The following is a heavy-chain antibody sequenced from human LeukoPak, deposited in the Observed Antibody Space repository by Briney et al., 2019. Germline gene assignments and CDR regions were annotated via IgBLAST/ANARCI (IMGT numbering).Heavy chain of an antibody. CDR3: ARARIEYSYGYYFDY. Sequence: AASVKVSCKASGGTFSSYTISWVRQAPGQGPEWMGRIIPILGIANYAQKFQGRVTITADKSTSTAYMELSSLRSEDTAVYYCARARIEYSYGYYFDYWGQGTLVTVSS. J-gene: IGHJ4*02. V-gene: IGHV1-69*02. CDR2: IIPILGIA. CDR1: GGTFSSYT. D-gene: IGHD5-18*01.